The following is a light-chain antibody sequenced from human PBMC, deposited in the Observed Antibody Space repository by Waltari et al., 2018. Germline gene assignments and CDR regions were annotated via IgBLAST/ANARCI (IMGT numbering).Light chain of an antibody. CDR1: SALSGPL. CDR2: VTSDGSH. Sequence: QLVLTQSPSVNAAPGPSPKLTCALPSALSGPLIAWHQQPPGKGPRYLMKVTSDGSHSKGDEIPDRFSGSSSGPERYLTISSLQSDDEADYYCQTGGHGTWVFGGGTKLTVL. V-gene: IGLV4-69*01. J-gene: IGLJ3*02. CDR3: QTGGHGTWV.